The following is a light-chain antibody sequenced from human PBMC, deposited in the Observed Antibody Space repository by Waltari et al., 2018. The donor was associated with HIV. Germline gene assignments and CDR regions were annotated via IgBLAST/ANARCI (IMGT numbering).Light chain of an antibody. CDR3: QQTYSAPWT. J-gene: IGKJ1*01. V-gene: IGKV1-39*01. CDR2: SAS. Sequence: EIQMTQSPPSLSASVGDRVVVTCRANQTISKFLNWYQHKPGKAPNLLISSASNLHGGVPSRFGGSGSGTDFALTITSLQPEDFALYYCQQTYSAPWTFGQGTKIDIK. CDR1: QTISKF.